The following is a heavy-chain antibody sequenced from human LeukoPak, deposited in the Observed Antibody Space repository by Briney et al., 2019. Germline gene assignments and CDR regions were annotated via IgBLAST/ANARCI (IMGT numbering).Heavy chain of an antibody. CDR1: GGTFSSYA. J-gene: IGHJ6*02. CDR2: IITIFGIA. Sequence: SVTVSCKASGGTFSSYAISWVRQAPGQGLGGMGGIITIFGIANYAQKFQGRVTITADKSTSTAYMELSSLRSEDTAVYYCATDTAMAGTYYYGMDVWGQGTTVTVSS. V-gene: IGHV1-69*10. D-gene: IGHD5-18*01. CDR3: ATDTAMAGTYYYGMDV.